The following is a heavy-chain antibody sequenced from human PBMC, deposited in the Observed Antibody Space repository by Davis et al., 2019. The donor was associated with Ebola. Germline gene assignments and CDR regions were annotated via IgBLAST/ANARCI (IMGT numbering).Heavy chain of an antibody. CDR2: IIPVSGIP. V-gene: IGHV1-69*13. Sequence: SVKVSCKASGGTFSSYAISWVRQAPGQGLDWMGGIIPVSGIPKYAQKFQGRVTITADESTSTVYMELSSLRSEDTAMYYCATYRGAGMPSVHFPHSLDDWGQGTLVTVSS. CDR3: ATYRGAGMPSVHFPHSLDD. CDR1: GGTFSSYA. J-gene: IGHJ4*02. D-gene: IGHD2-21*01.